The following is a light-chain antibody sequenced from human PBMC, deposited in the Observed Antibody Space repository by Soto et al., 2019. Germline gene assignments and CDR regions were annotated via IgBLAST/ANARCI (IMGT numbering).Light chain of an antibody. Sequence: IQMTHSASTLSASVVDRVTITYRASLSISRWLAWSQQKPGKAPKVLIYKASSLESGVPSRFSGSGSGTEFTLNIRRLQPDDFATNCCQQHQSSPWTFAQGNRVDI. V-gene: IGKV1-5*03. CDR2: KAS. CDR1: LSISRW. J-gene: IGKJ1*01. CDR3: QQHQSSPWT.